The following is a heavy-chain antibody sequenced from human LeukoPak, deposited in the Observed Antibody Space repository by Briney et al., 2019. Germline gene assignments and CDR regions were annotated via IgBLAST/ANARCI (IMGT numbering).Heavy chain of an antibody. CDR3: ARGGIAVAGSTRGQFDY. Sequence: SGGSLRLSCAASGFTFSSYAMHWVRQAPGKGLEWVAVISYDESNKCYADSVKGRFTISRDNSKNTLYLQMNSLRAEDTAVYYCARGGIAVAGSTRGQFDYWGQGTLVTVSS. CDR2: ISYDESNK. V-gene: IGHV3-30-3*01. D-gene: IGHD6-19*01. CDR1: GFTFSSYA. J-gene: IGHJ4*02.